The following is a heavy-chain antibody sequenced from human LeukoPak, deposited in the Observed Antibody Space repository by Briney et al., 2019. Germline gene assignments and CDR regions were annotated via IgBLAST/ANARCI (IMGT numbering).Heavy chain of an antibody. Sequence: GGSLRLSCAASGFTFSSYSMNWVRQAPGKGLEWVSSISSSSSCIYYADSVKGRFTISRDNAKNSLYLQMNSLRAEDTAVYYCARDFAREFTIDYWGQGTLVTVSS. CDR1: GFTFSSYS. D-gene: IGHD3-10*01. J-gene: IGHJ4*02. CDR2: ISSSSSCI. CDR3: ARDFAREFTIDY. V-gene: IGHV3-21*01.